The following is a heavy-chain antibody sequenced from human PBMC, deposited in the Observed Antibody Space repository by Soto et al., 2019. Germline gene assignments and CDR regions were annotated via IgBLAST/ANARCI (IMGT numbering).Heavy chain of an antibody. J-gene: IGHJ3*02. CDR2: ISSSSSYI. CDR1: GFTFSSYS. D-gene: IGHD2-2*01. V-gene: IGHV3-21*01. CDR3: ARDFNSIVVVPAAADAFDI. Sequence: PGGSLRLSCAASGFTFSSYSMNWVRQAPGKGLEWVSSISSSSSYIYYADSVKGRFTISRDNAKNSLYLQMNSLRAEDTAVYYCARDFNSIVVVPAAADAFDIWGQGTMVTVS.